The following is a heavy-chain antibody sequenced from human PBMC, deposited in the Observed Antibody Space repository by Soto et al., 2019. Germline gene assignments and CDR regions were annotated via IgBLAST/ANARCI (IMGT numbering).Heavy chain of an antibody. CDR1: GFAVSSNY. J-gene: IGHJ3*02. Sequence: GGSLRLSCAASGFAVSSNYMSWVRQAPGKGLEWVSIIYSGGSIGYADSVKGRFTISRDNAKNSLYLQMNSLRAEDTAVYYCAKIMLTVTTAAFDIWGQGTMVTVSS. V-gene: IGHV3-53*01. D-gene: IGHD4-17*01. CDR2: IYSGGSI. CDR3: AKIMLTVTTAAFDI.